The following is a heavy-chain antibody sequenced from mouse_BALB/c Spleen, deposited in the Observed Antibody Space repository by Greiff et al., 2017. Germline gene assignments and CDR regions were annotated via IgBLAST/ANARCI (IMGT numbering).Heavy chain of an antibody. J-gene: IGHJ2*01. Sequence: EVKLMESGGGLVQPGGSLKLSCAASGFTFSSYGMSWVRQTPDKRLELVATINSNGGSTYYPDSVKGRFTISRDNAKNTLYLQMSSLKSEDTSMYYCARNSLLLRLQEYYFDYWGQGTTLTVSS. CDR1: GFTFSSYG. V-gene: IGHV5-6-3*01. CDR3: ARNSLLLRLQEYYFDY. CDR2: INSNGGST. D-gene: IGHD1-2*01.